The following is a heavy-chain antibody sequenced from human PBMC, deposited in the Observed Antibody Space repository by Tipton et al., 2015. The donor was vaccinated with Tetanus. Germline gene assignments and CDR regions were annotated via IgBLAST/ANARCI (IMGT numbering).Heavy chain of an antibody. D-gene: IGHD3-9*01. CDR3: ARERILPGYFRIFDS. CDR2: VYNSGGT. V-gene: IGHV4-39*07. J-gene: IGHJ4*02. Sequence: TLSLTCTVSGGSINSGTYSWGWIRQPPGKGLEWIGSVYNSGGTYYNPSLLGRITISLDTSKNQFSLSLNSLTAADTAVYSCARERILPGYFRIFDSWGQGALVTVSS. CDR1: GGSINSGTYS.